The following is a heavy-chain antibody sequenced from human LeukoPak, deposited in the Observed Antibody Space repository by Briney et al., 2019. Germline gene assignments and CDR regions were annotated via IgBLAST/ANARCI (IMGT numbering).Heavy chain of an antibody. Sequence: GRSLRLSCAASGFIFSSYAMIWVRQAPGKGLEWVSLISGSGGSTFYAASVKGRCAVSRDNSKNTLYLQMNSLRAEDTAVYYCAKAAGSGSYYFYYFDYWGQETLVTVSS. CDR3: AKAAGSGSYYFYYFDY. CDR2: ISGSGGST. V-gene: IGHV3-23*01. CDR1: GFIFSSYA. J-gene: IGHJ4*02. D-gene: IGHD3-10*01.